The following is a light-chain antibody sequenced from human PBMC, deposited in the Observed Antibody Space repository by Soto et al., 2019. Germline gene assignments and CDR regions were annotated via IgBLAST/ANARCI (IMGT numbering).Light chain of an antibody. CDR2: QAS. CDR1: QSVSGW. Sequence: DLQMPQSPSTLSASVGDRVAISCRASQSVSGWLAWYQQKPGKVPKLLIYQASTLEDGVPSRFSGSGSGTEFTLTISSLQPDDSVTYYCQHYNDYSYTFGPGTNLEIK. J-gene: IGKJ2*01. V-gene: IGKV1-5*03. CDR3: QHYNDYSYT.